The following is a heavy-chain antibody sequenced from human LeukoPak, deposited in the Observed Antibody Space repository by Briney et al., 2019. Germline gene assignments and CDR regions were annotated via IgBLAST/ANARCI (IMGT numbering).Heavy chain of an antibody. D-gene: IGHD6-13*01. J-gene: IGHJ4*02. V-gene: IGHV3-66*01. CDR2: IYSGGGT. Sequence: GGSLRLSCAASGFTVSSNYMSWVRQAPGKGLEWVSVIYSGGGTFYADSVKERFTVSRDNSKNMLYLQMNSLRAEDTAVYYCARDRGSSRGNVDYWGQGTLVTVSS. CDR1: GFTVSSNY. CDR3: ARDRGSSRGNVDY.